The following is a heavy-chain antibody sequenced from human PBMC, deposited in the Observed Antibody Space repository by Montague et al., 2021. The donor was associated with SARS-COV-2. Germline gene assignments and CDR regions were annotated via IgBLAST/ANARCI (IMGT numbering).Heavy chain of an antibody. CDR1: GGSISSSSYY. CDR3: ARAGKQRCSRRWLDH. D-gene: IGHD5-24*01. J-gene: IGHJ5*02. Sequence: SETLSLTCTVSGGSISSSSYYWGWIRQPPGKGLEWIGSIYYSGSTYYXXXLKSRVTISVDTSKNQFSLKLSFVTAADTAVYYCARAGKQRCSRRWLDHWGQGTLVTVSS. CDR2: IYYSGST. V-gene: IGHV4-39*01.